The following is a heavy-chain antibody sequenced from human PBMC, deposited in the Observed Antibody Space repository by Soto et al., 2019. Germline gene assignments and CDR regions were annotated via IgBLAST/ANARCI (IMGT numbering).Heavy chain of an antibody. CDR2: ISYDGGDK. CDR1: GFTFSSYG. V-gene: IGHV3-30*18. J-gene: IGHJ4*02. Sequence: QVQLVESGGGVVQPGRSLRLSCAASGFTFSSYGMHWVRQAPGKGLEWVAVISYDGGDKYSADSVKGRFTISRDNSKNSLYLQMNSLRAEDTAVYYCAKDVSTGAADYYFDYWGQGTVVTVYS. CDR3: AKDVSTGAADYYFDY. D-gene: IGHD6-13*01.